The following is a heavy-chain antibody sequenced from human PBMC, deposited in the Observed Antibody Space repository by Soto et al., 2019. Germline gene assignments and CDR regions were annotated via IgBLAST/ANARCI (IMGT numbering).Heavy chain of an antibody. CDR3: ARHGYCSGGCYFGY. CDR2: IYSGGSA. J-gene: IGHJ4*02. Sequence: EVPLVESGGGLVQPGGSLRLSCAASGFTVSSNYMSWVRQAPGKGLEWVSVIYSGGSAYYADSVKGRFTFSRDNSKKTRFLQMNSRRAEDTAVYYCARHGYCSGGCYFGYWGQGTLVTVSS. D-gene: IGHD5-18*01. V-gene: IGHV3-66*04. CDR1: GFTVSSNY.